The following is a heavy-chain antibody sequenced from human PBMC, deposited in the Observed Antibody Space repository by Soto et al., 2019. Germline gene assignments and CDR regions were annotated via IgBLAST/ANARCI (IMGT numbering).Heavy chain of an antibody. D-gene: IGHD3-3*01. CDR1: GFTFSSYA. J-gene: IGHJ4*02. Sequence: EVQLLESGRGLVQPGGSLRLSCAASGFTFSSYAMSWVRQAPGKGLEWVSAISGSGGSTYYADSVKGRFTISRDNSKNTLYLQMNSLRAEDTAVYYCAKGSYYDFWSGYGGGFDYWGQGTLVTVSS. CDR2: ISGSGGST. V-gene: IGHV3-23*01. CDR3: AKGSYYDFWSGYGGGFDY.